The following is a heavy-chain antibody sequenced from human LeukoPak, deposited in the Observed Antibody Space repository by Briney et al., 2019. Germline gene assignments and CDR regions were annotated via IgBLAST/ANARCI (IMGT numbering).Heavy chain of an antibody. Sequence: GGSLRLSCAASGFTFRSYWMSWVRQAPGKGLEWVANIKQDGSEKDYVDSVKGRFTIPRDNAKNSLYLKMNSLSAEDTAVYYCAREGAGGNDYWGQGTLVTVSS. V-gene: IGHV3-7*01. J-gene: IGHJ4*02. D-gene: IGHD4-23*01. CDR2: IKQDGSEK. CDR1: GFTFRSYW. CDR3: AREGAGGNDY.